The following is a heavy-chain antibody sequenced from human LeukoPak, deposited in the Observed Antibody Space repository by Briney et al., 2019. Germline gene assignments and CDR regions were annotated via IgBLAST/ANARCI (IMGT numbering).Heavy chain of an antibody. CDR2: INPNSGGT. Sequence: ASVKVSCKASGYTFTGYYMHWERQAPGQGLEWMGWINPNSGGTNYAQKFQGRVTMTRDTSISTAYMELSRLRSDDTAVYYCARAIEWEPYYFDYWGQGTLVTVSS. D-gene: IGHD1-26*01. CDR3: ARAIEWEPYYFDY. CDR1: GYTFTGYY. J-gene: IGHJ4*02. V-gene: IGHV1-2*02.